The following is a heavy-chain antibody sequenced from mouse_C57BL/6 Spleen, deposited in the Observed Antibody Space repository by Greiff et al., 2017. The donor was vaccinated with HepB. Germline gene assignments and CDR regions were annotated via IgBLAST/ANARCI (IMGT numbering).Heavy chain of an antibody. Sequence: EVKLVESGGGLVQPGGSLNLSCAASGFTFTDYYMSWVRQTPGKALEWLGFIRNKANGYTTEYSASVKGRFTISRDNSQSILYLHMNALTAEDSASYDCARWCGNYAMDYWGQGTSVTVSS. D-gene: IGHD1-1*02. V-gene: IGHV7-3*01. CDR2: IRNKANGYTT. J-gene: IGHJ4*01. CDR3: ARWCGNYAMDY. CDR1: GFTFTDYY.